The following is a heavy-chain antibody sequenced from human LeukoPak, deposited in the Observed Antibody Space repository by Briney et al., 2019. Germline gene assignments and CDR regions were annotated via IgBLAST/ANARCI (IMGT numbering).Heavy chain of an antibody. J-gene: IGHJ5*02. CDR3: TRDTGTTGEVKFDP. CDR1: GGSISTYY. CDR2: IYYTGST. D-gene: IGHD4-17*01. Sequence: SETLSLTCTVSGGSISTYYWSWIRQPPGKGLEWIGYIYYTGSTNYNPSLKSRVTISVDTSKNQFSLNLMSVTAADTAVYYCTRDTGTTGEVKFDPWGQGTLVTVSS. V-gene: IGHV4-59*12.